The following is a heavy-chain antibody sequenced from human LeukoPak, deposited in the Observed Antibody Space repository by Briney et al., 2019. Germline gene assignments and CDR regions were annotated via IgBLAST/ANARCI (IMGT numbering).Heavy chain of an antibody. D-gene: IGHD2-15*01. CDR2: IYYSGST. Sequence: SETLSLTCTVSGYSINSGYYWGWIRQPPGKGLEWIGNIYYSGSTYYNPSLKSRVTISVDTSNNQFSLKLSSVTAADTAVYYCARVVVPGWFDPWGQGTLVTVSS. CDR1: GYSINSGYY. CDR3: ARVVVPGWFDP. V-gene: IGHV4-38-2*02. J-gene: IGHJ5*02.